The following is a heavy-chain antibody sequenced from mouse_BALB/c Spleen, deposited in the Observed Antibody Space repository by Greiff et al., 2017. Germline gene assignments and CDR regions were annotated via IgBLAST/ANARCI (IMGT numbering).Heavy chain of an antibody. Sequence: VQLQQSGAELVRPGSSVKISCKASGYAFSSYWMNWVKQRPGQGLEWIGQIYPGDGDTNYNGKFKGKATLTADKSSSTAYMQLSSLTSEDSAVYFCARSGGPRAMDYWGQGTSVTVSS. D-gene: IGHD1-1*02. J-gene: IGHJ4*01. CDR3: ARSGGPRAMDY. CDR1: GYAFSSYW. CDR2: IYPGDGDT. V-gene: IGHV1-80*01.